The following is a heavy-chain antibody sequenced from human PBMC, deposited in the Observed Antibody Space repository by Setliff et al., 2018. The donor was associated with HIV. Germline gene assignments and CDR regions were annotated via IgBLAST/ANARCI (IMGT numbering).Heavy chain of an antibody. CDR2: IEQDGSEK. D-gene: IGHD3-10*01. J-gene: IGHJ6*03. Sequence: LRLSCAASGFSLSYYRMNWVRQAPGKGLEWVANIEQDGSEKYYVDSVKGRFTISRDNTKNSLYLQMDSLRAEDTAVYYCARVVDTSGGYWGSFYRYMDVWGKGTTVTV. CDR3: ARVVDTSGGYWGSFYRYMDV. V-gene: IGHV3-7*03. CDR1: GFSLSYYR.